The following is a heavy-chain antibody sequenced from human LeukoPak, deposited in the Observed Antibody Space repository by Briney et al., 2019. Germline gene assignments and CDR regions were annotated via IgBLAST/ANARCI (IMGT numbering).Heavy chain of an antibody. CDR3: AREPEPYDFWSGYYDY. CDR1: GGSVSSGSYY. V-gene: IGHV4-39*07. J-gene: IGHJ4*02. D-gene: IGHD3-3*01. Sequence: SETLSLTCIVSGGSVSSGSYYWSWIRQPPGKGLEWIGEINHSGSTNYNPSLKSRVTISVDTSKNQFSLKLSSVTAADTAVYYCAREPEPYDFWSGYYDYWGQGTLVTVSS. CDR2: INHSGST.